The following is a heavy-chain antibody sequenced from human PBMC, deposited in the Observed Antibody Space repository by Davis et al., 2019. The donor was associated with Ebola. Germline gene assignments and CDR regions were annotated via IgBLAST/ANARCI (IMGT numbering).Heavy chain of an antibody. CDR3: ARGRGGRGVMRYYYYGMDV. Sequence: AASVKVSCKASGYTFTNYYMHWVRQAPGQGLEWMGMINPNDGRTIYAQKFQGRVTVTRDTSTTTVYMDLSSLRSEDTAVYYCARGRGGRGVMRYYYYGMDVWGKGTTVTVSS. CDR1: GYTFTNYY. V-gene: IGHV1-46*01. D-gene: IGHD3-10*01. J-gene: IGHJ6*04. CDR2: INPNDGRT.